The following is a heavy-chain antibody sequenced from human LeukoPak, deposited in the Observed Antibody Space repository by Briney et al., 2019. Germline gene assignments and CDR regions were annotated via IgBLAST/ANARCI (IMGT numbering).Heavy chain of an antibody. J-gene: IGHJ4*02. V-gene: IGHV5-51*01. D-gene: IGHD3/OR15-3a*01. Sequence: AESLKISCKASGYNFTNFWIVCVRQMPGKGLERVGLINPGESAIMYSPSFQDQVTISADKSANTAYLQWSSLKPSDTAMYYCARLHFGLDSWGQGTLVTVSS. CDR2: INPGESAI. CDR1: GYNFTNFW. CDR3: ARLHFGLDS.